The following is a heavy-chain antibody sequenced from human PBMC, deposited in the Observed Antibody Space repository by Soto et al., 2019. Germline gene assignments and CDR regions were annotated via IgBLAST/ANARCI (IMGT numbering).Heavy chain of an antibody. CDR1: GFSFSSYA. CDR2: IGGSGIT. CDR3: ARNSGYDYYDSTGIEN. V-gene: IGHV3-23*01. Sequence: GGSLRLSCAASGFSFSSYAMTWARRAPGKGLEWVSAIGGSGITYYADSVKGRITISRDNSRNTVYLQMNSLRAEDTAVYYCARNSGYDYYDSTGIENWGQGTQVTVSS. D-gene: IGHD3-22*01. J-gene: IGHJ4*02.